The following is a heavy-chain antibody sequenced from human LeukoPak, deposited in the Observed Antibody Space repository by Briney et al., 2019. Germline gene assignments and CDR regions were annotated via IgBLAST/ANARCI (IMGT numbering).Heavy chain of an antibody. Sequence: SETLSLTCTVSGGSISSYYWSWIRQPPGKGLEWIGYIYYSGSTYYNPSLKSRVTISVDTSKNQFSLKLSSVTAADTAVYYCARGIQLWFGWFDPWGQGTLVTVSS. CDR1: GGSISSYY. J-gene: IGHJ5*02. D-gene: IGHD5-18*01. CDR2: IYYSGST. V-gene: IGHV4-59*12. CDR3: ARGIQLWFGWFDP.